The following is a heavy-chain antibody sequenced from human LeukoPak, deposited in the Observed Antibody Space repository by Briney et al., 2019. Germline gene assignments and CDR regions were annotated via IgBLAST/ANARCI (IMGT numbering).Heavy chain of an antibody. Sequence: HPGGSLRLSCAASGFTFSSYRMTWVRQAPGKGLEWVSYISSSSSTIYYADSVKGRFTISRDNAKNSLYLQMNSLRAEDTAVYYCARGPLAMAAAGIIDYWGQGTLVTVSS. CDR3: ARGPLAMAAAGIIDY. J-gene: IGHJ4*02. CDR2: ISSSSSTI. D-gene: IGHD6-13*01. CDR1: GFTFSSYR. V-gene: IGHV3-48*01.